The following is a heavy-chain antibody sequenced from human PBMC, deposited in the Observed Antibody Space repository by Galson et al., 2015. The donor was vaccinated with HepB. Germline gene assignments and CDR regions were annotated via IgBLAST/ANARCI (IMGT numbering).Heavy chain of an antibody. V-gene: IGHV1-3*01. CDR2: INAGNGNT. CDR3: ARENYDSSGPPLGYFDY. Sequence: SVKVSCKASGYTFISYAMHWVRQAPGQRLEWMGWINAGNGNTKYSQKFQGRVTITRDTSASTAYMELSSLRSEDTAVYYCARENYDSSGPPLGYFDYWGQGTLVTVSS. J-gene: IGHJ4*02. D-gene: IGHD3-22*01. CDR1: GYTFISYA.